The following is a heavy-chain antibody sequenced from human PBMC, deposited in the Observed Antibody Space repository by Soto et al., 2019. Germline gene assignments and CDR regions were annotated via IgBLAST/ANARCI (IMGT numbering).Heavy chain of an antibody. J-gene: IGHJ4*02. Sequence: QVQLVESGRGAVQPGGSRRLSCAASEFTFSNYAMHWVRQAPGKGLQWLAVISYDGNNKYYADSVEGRFTISRDNSKNTVYLQMNSLRLEDTAVYYCARGPSYSDSYFDHWGQGTLVTVSS. D-gene: IGHD4-17*01. CDR3: ARGPSYSDSYFDH. CDR1: EFTFSNYA. CDR2: ISYDGNNK. V-gene: IGHV3-30*03.